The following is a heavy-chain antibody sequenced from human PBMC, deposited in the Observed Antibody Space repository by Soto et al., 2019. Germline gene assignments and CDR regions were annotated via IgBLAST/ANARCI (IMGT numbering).Heavy chain of an antibody. CDR3: ARADGTLYCSMDV. Sequence: SGTLSLTCTVSGGSISNADFYWRWIRQPPGKGLEWIGYIYYSKITFYSPSLKARVFISIDTSKNQFSLKLSSVTAADTAVYYCARADGTLYCSMDVWGQGTTITVSS. D-gene: IGHD1-1*01. V-gene: IGHV4-30-4*01. J-gene: IGHJ6*01. CDR2: IYYSKIT. CDR1: GGSISNADFY.